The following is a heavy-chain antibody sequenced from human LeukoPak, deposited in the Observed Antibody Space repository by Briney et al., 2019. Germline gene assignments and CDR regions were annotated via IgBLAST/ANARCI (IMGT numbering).Heavy chain of an antibody. J-gene: IGHJ4*02. Sequence: HPGGSLRLSCAASGFTFSNYWMHWVRQAPGKGLVWVSRINNDGSSTSYADSVKGRFTISRDNTKNMLYLQMNSLRAEDTAVYYRASSGSSDYYYDWYFDFWGQGTLVTVSS. CDR2: INNDGSST. CDR3: ASSGSSDYYYDWYFDF. D-gene: IGHD3-22*01. CDR1: GFTFSNYW. V-gene: IGHV3-74*01.